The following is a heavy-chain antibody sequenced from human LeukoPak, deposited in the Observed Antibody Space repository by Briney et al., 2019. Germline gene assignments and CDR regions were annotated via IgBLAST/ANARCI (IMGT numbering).Heavy chain of an antibody. V-gene: IGHV3-30*02. CDR1: GFTFSSYG. CDR3: AKRIAARKFGYYYYYMDV. J-gene: IGHJ6*03. CDR2: IRYDGSNK. Sequence: PGGSLRLSCAASGFTFSSYGMHWVRQAPGKGLEWVAFIRYDGSNKYYADSVKGRFTISRDNSKNTLYLQMNSLRAEDTAVYYCAKRIAARKFGYYYYYMDVWGKGTTVTVSS. D-gene: IGHD6-6*01.